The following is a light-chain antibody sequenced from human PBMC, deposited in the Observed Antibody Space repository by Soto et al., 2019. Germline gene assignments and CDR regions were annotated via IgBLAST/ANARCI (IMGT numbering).Light chain of an antibody. V-gene: IGKV3-20*01. J-gene: IGKJ4*01. CDR3: QQYASSPLP. CDR2: GAS. CDR1: QSVRSNY. Sequence: EIVLTQSPGTLSLSSGERATLSCRASQSVRSNYLAWYQQKPGQAPRLLIYGASSRATGIPDRFGGSGSGTDFTLTISRLEPEDLAVYYCQQYASSPLPFGGGTKVEIK.